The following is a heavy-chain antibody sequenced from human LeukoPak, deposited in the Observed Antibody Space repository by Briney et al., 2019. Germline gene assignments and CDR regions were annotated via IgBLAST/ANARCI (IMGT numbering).Heavy chain of an antibody. J-gene: IGHJ6*02. Sequence: PGGSLRLSCAASGFSFSIYAMHWVRQAPGKGPEWVANIKQDGSDKYYVDSVKGRFTISRDNAKNALFLQVSSLRPEDTAVYYCARGEFAWIQGSYGLNVWGQGTTVTVSS. D-gene: IGHD5-18*01. CDR3: ARGEFAWIQGSYGLNV. CDR1: GFSFSIYA. CDR2: IKQDGSDK. V-gene: IGHV3-7*01.